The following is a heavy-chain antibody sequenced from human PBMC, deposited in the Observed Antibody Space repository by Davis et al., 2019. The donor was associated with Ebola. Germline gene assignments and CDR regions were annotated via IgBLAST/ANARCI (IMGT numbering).Heavy chain of an antibody. V-gene: IGHV1-2*02. CDR2: INPNSGGT. D-gene: IGHD3-3*01. CDR3: ARLGSDYDFWSGYLLYFDY. CDR1: GYTFTGYY. Sequence: ASVKVSCKASGYTFTGYYMQWVRQAPGQGLEWMGWINPNSGGTNYAQKFQGRVTMTRDTSVSTAYMELRSLRSDDTAVYYCARLGSDYDFWSGYLLYFDYWGQGTLVTVSS. J-gene: IGHJ4*02.